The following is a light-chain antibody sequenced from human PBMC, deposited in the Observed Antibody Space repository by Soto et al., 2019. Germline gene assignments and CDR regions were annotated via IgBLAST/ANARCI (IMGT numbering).Light chain of an antibody. CDR3: QQRSNWPLT. J-gene: IGKJ4*01. V-gene: IGKV3-11*01. CDR1: QSVSSY. CDR2: DAS. Sequence: EIVLTQSPATLSLSPGERATLSCRASQSVSSYLAWYQQKPGQAPRLLIYDASTRATGIPARFSGSGSGTDFTLTISSLEPADFAVYYCQQRSNWPLTFGGGTKVEIK.